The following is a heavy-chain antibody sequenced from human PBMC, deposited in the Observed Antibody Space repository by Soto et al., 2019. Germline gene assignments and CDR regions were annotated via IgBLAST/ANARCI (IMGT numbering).Heavy chain of an antibody. Sequence: QLQLQESGSGLVKPSQTLSLTCAVSGGSISSGGYSWSWIRQPPGKGLEWIGYIYQSGSTYYNPSLKSRVTISVDRSKNQFSLKLSSVTAADTAVYYCARVGFLEWLAIDYWGQGTLVTVSS. CDR2: IYQSGST. V-gene: IGHV4-30-2*01. CDR1: GGSISSGGYS. D-gene: IGHD3-3*01. CDR3: ARVGFLEWLAIDY. J-gene: IGHJ4*02.